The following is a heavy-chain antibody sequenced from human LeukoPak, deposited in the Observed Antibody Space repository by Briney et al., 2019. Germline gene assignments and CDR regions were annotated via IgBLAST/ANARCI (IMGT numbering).Heavy chain of an antibody. V-gene: IGHV3-30-3*01. J-gene: IGHJ4*02. CDR1: AFAFSTYV. CDR3: ARDLRAYDSSGYPDY. CDR2: ISFDGNTK. D-gene: IGHD3-22*01. Sequence: GGSLRLSCAASAFAFSTYVMHWVRQAPGKGLEWVAVISFDGNTKYYADSVKGRFTISRDNSKNTLYLQMNSLRAEDTAVYYCARDLRAYDSSGYPDYWGQGTLVTVSS.